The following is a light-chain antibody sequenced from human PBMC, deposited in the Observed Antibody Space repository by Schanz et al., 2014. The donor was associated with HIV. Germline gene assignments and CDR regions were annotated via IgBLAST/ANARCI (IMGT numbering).Light chain of an antibody. V-gene: IGKV3-20*01. Sequence: EIVMTQSPATLSVSPGERATLSCRASQSVNSNLAWYQQKPGQAPRRRLYSTSIRATGIPDRFSGGGSGTDFTLTISRLEPEDFAVYYCQQYGTSPPWTFGQGTKVDIK. CDR1: QSVNSN. CDR3: QQYGTSPPWT. CDR2: STS. J-gene: IGKJ1*01.